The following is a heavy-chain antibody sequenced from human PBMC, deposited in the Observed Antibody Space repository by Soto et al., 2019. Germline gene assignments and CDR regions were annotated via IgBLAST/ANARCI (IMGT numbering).Heavy chain of an antibody. CDR3: AKSAITISIFDY. CDR2: ISYDGSNK. V-gene: IGHV3-30*18. J-gene: IGHJ4*02. CDR1: GFTFSSYG. Sequence: GGSLRLSCAASGFTFSSYGMHWVRQAPGKGLEWVAVISYDGSNKYYADSVKGRFTISRDNSKNTLYLQMNSLRAEDTAVYYCAKSAITISIFDYWGQGTLVTVSS. D-gene: IGHD3-9*01.